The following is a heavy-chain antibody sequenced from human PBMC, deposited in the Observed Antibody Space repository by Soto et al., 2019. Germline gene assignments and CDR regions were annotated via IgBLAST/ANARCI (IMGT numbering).Heavy chain of an antibody. CDR1: GGSISSYY. J-gene: IGHJ4*02. Sequence: PSETLSLTCTVSGGSISSYYWSWIRQPPGKGLEWIGYIYYSGSTNYNPSLKSRVTISVDTSKNQFSLKLSSVTAADTAVYYCARVPYLYCCGSSCYSNSILFCGQAPFVTVST. V-gene: IGHV4-59*01. CDR2: IYYSGST. CDR3: ARVPYLYCCGSSCYSNSILF. D-gene: IGHD2-15*01.